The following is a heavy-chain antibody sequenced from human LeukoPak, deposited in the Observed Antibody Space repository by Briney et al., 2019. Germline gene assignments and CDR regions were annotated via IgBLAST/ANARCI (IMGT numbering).Heavy chain of an antibody. CDR2: ISWNSDST. J-gene: IGHJ4*02. CDR3: AKPKTTSSGWYYFDH. CDR1: GFTFDDYA. D-gene: IGHD6-19*01. Sequence: PGGSLRLSCAASGFTFDDYAMHWVRQAPGKGLEWVSGISWNSDSTGYADSVKGRFTISRDNAKNSLYPQMNSLRAEDTALYYCAKPKTTSSGWYYFDHWGQGTLVTVPS. V-gene: IGHV3-9*01.